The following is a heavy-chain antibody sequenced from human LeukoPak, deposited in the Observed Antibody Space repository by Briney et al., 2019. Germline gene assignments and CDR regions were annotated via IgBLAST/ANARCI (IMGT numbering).Heavy chain of an antibody. CDR1: GFTFSSYS. Sequence: PGGSLRLSCAASGFTFSSYSMNWVRQAPGKGLEWVSSISRSSSYIYYAHSVKGRFTIPTDTAKNTPYMQQNSLRAQDTPVSYCVRDVVLVDTDMVTLYWGQGTLVTVSS. CDR3: VRDVVLVDTDMVTLY. J-gene: IGHJ4*02. V-gene: IGHV3-21*01. D-gene: IGHD5-18*01. CDR2: ISRSSSYI.